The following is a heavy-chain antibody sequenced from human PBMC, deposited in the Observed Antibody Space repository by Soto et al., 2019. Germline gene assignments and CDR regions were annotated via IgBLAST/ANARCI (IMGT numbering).Heavy chain of an antibody. CDR2: ISGSGGST. CDR3: AKVCYYDSSGYSDY. Sequence: GGSLRLSCTASGFTFSSYAMSWVRQAPGKGLEWVSAISGSGGSTYYADSVKGRFTISRDNSKNTLYLQMNSLRAEDTAVYYCAKVCYYDSSGYSDYWGQGTLVTVSS. J-gene: IGHJ4*02. V-gene: IGHV3-23*01. D-gene: IGHD3-22*01. CDR1: GFTFSSYA.